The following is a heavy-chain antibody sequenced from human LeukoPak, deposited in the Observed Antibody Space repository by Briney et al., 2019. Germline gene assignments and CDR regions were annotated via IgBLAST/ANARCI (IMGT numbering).Heavy chain of an antibody. CDR1: GVTFSDYA. J-gene: IGHJ4*02. CDR2: FIPILDTA. CDR3: ARDSVVVTALDY. D-gene: IGHD2-21*02. V-gene: IGHV1-69*10. Sequence: GASVKVSCKASGVTFSDYALNWVRQAPGQGLEWMGVFIPILDTANSTQKFQGRLTITADKSTNTVYMELSSLRSDDMAVYYCARDSVVVTALDYWGQGTLVTVSS.